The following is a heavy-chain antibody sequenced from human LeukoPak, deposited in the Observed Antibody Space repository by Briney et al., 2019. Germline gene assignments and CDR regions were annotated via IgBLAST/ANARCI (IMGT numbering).Heavy chain of an antibody. CDR3: ARDPHGSGSYYLDFDY. D-gene: IGHD3-10*01. V-gene: IGHV1-2*06. J-gene: IGHJ4*02. CDR1: GYTFTGYD. CDR2: INPNSGGT. Sequence: ASAKVSCKASGYTFTGYDMHWVRQAPGHGREWMGRINPNSGGTNYAQKFQGRVTMTRDMSISTAYMELSRLRSDDTAVYYCARDPHGSGSYYLDFDYWGQGTVVLVSS.